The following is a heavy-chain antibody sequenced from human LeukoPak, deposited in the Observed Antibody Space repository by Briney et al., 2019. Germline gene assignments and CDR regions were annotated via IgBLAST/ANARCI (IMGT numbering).Heavy chain of an antibody. V-gene: IGHV3-74*01. CDR2: INSDGSST. CDR3: ARDRMVRGVIALHYYYYMDV. J-gene: IGHJ6*03. D-gene: IGHD3-10*01. Sequence: PGGSLRLSCAASGFTFSSYWMHWVRQAPGKGLVWVSRINSDGSSTSYADSVKGRFTISRDNAKNTLYLQMNSLRAEDTAVYYCARDRMVRGVIALHYYYYMDVWGKGTTVTVSS. CDR1: GFTFSSYW.